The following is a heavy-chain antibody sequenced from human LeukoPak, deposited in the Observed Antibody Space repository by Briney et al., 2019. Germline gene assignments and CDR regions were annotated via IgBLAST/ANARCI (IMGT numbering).Heavy chain of an antibody. CDR1: GFTFDDYT. CDR3: AKLAVVSHGGFDP. D-gene: IGHD6-19*01. CDR2: VSWDGGST. J-gene: IGHJ5*02. V-gene: IGHV3-43*01. Sequence: GGSLRLSCAASGFTFDDYTMHWVRQAPGKGLEWVSLVSWDGGSTYYADSVKGRFTISRDNSKNTLYLQMNSLRAEDTAVYYCAKLAVVSHGGFDPWGQGTLVTVSS.